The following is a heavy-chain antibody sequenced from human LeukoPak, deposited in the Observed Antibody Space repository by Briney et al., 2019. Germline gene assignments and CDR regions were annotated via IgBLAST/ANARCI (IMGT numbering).Heavy chain of an antibody. CDR3: ARRGGPGYFDS. V-gene: IGHV3-23*01. D-gene: IGHD3-10*01. Sequence: AGGSLRLSCAASGFTFSSYAMSWVRQAPGKGLEWVSAISGSGGSTYYADSVKGRFTISRDNSKNTLFLQMDSLRAEDTAVYYCARRGGPGYFDSWGQGTLVTVSS. J-gene: IGHJ4*02. CDR2: ISGSGGST. CDR1: GFTFSSYA.